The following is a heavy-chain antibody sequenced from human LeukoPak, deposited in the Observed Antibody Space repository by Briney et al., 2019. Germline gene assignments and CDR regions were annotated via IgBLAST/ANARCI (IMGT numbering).Heavy chain of an antibody. CDR1: DGSISSNY. D-gene: IGHD2-8*01. CDR3: ARGVGVLVSRHAFDI. J-gene: IGHJ3*02. V-gene: IGHV4-59*01. Sequence: SETLSLTCTVSDGSISSNYWSWIRQPPGKGLEWIGYIYSSGSTDYNPSLKSRVTISIDMSNNQFSLKLSSVTAADTAVYYCARGVGVLVSRHAFDIWGQGTMVTVSS. CDR2: IYSSGST.